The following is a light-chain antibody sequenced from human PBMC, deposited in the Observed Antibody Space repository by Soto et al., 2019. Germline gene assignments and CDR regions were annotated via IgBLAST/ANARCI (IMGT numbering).Light chain of an antibody. Sequence: QSVLTQPASVSGSPGQSITISCSGTSSDVGGFNYVSWYQHHPDKGPKLIIYDVSNRPSGVSNRFSGSKSGNTASLSISGLQAEDEADYHCSSYTSTGTYVFGTGTKLTVL. CDR3: SSYTSTGTYV. V-gene: IGLV2-14*03. CDR2: DVS. J-gene: IGLJ1*01. CDR1: SSDVGGFNY.